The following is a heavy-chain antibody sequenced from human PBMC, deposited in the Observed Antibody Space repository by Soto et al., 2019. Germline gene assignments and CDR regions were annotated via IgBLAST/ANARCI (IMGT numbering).Heavy chain of an antibody. CDR1: GYAFTGYH. CDR2: INTNSGDT. V-gene: IGHV1-2*04. CDR3: ARWVGASNWFDP. Sequence: ASVKVSCKASGYAFTGYHIQWVRQAPGQGLEWMGWINTNSGDTVYAQKFQGWVTMTRDTSINTAYVELARLRSDDTAVYYCARWVGASNWFDPWGQGTLVTVSS. D-gene: IGHD1-26*01. J-gene: IGHJ5*02.